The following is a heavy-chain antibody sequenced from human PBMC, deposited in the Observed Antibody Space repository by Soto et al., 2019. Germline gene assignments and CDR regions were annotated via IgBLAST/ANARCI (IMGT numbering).Heavy chain of an antibody. J-gene: IGHJ4*02. CDR1: GYTFIAYH. CDR2: INPNRGGR. CDR3: AKDNGSGWYEDFDY. Sequence: QVQLVQSGAEAKKPGASVKVSCKASGYTFIAYHIHWLRQAPGQGLEWMGWINPNRGGRNYAQEFQGRVNMNRDTSISTAYMELRRLTSDDTAMYYCAKDNGSGWYEDFDYWGQGTLVIVSP. V-gene: IGHV1-2*02. D-gene: IGHD6-19*01.